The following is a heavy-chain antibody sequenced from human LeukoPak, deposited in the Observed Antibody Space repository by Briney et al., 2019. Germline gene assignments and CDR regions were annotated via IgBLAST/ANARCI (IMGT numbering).Heavy chain of an antibody. CDR1: RGSIINSQNY. Sequence: PSETLSLTCSVSRGSIINSQNYWAWIRQSPGKGLEWIGSIYYSGSINYNPSLKSRVTISVDTSKNQFSLKLSSVTAADTAVYYCARAAYCGGDCTLGLYFDYWGQGTLVTVSS. CDR2: IYYSGSI. V-gene: IGHV4-39*07. CDR3: ARAAYCGGDCTLGLYFDY. D-gene: IGHD2-21*01. J-gene: IGHJ4*02.